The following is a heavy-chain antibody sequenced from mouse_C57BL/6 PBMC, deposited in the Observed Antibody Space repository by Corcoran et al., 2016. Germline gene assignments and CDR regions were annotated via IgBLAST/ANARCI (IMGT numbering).Heavy chain of an antibody. D-gene: IGHD1-1*01. V-gene: IGHV1-75*01. Sequence: QVQLQQSGPELVKPGASVKISCKASGYTFTDYYINWVKQRPGQGLEWIGWIFPGSGSTYYNEKFKGKATLTVDKSSSTAYMLLSSLTSEDSAVYFCARSGITTRYYYAMDYWGQGTSVTVSS. J-gene: IGHJ4*01. CDR1: GYTFTDYY. CDR3: ARSGITTRYYYAMDY. CDR2: IFPGSGST.